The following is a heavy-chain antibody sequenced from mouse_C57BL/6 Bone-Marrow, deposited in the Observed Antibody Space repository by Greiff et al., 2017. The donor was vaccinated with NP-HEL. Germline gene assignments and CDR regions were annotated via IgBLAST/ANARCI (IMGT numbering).Heavy chain of an antibody. CDR3: VTLTGWYFDV. CDR1: GFSFNTYA. V-gene: IGHV10-1*01. Sequence: EVHLVESGGGLVQPKGSLKLSCAASGFSFNTYAMNWIRQAPGKGLEWVARIRSKSNNYATYYADSVKDRFTISRDDSESMLYLQMNNLKTEDTAMYYCVTLTGWYFDVWGTGTTVTVAS. D-gene: IGHD4-1*01. J-gene: IGHJ1*03. CDR2: IRSKSNNYAT.